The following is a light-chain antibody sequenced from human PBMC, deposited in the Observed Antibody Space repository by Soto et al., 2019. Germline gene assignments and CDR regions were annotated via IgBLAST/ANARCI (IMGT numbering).Light chain of an antibody. CDR2: EDN. V-gene: IGLV6-57*01. Sequence: QSVSESPGKTVTLSCTRSSGSIANNYVQWYQQRPGSSPTTVIYEDNRRPSGVPDRFSGSIDSSSNSASLSISGLKPEDEADYYCQSYDSTNHWVFGGGTKLTVL. CDR3: QSYDSTNHWV. J-gene: IGLJ3*02. CDR1: SGSIANNY.